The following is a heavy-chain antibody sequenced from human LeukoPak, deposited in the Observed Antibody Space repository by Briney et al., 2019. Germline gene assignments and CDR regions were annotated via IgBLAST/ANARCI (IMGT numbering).Heavy chain of an antibody. CDR1: GFIFSSYW. J-gene: IGHJ4*02. CDR2: ISGSGDRT. D-gene: IGHD3-10*01. V-gene: IGHV3-23*01. CDR3: AKGYYGSGSYGWFDY. Sequence: GGSLRLSCAASGFIFSSYWMHWVRHAPGKGLAWVSTISGSGDRTYYADSVKGRFTISRDNSKNTLFLHMNSLRAEDTAVYSCAKGYYGSGSYGWFDYWGQGTLVTVSS.